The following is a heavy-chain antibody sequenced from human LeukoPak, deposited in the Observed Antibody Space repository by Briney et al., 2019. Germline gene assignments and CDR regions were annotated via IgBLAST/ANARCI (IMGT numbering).Heavy chain of an antibody. D-gene: IGHD6-13*01. Sequence: GGSLRLSCAASGFTFSNFAMSWVRQAPGKGLEWVSAISGSGGSTYYADSVKGRFTISRDNSKNTLYLQMNSLRAEDTAVYYCAKDSWGAAAGDWFDPWGQGTLVTVSS. V-gene: IGHV3-23*01. CDR3: AKDSWGAAAGDWFDP. J-gene: IGHJ5*02. CDR2: ISGSGGST. CDR1: GFTFSNFA.